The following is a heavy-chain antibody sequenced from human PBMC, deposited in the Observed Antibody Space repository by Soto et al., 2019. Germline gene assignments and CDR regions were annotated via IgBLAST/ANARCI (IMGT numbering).Heavy chain of an antibody. Sequence: QVQLQESGPGLVESSQTLSLTCTVSGVSISSGGYYWGWIRQHPGKGLEWIWNIYYSGRTYYNPSLKRRLLMSVDTAKNHFALSLNSVTAADTAMYFCASVVGGDSESYFDYWGQGVLVTVSS. J-gene: IGHJ4*02. CDR3: ASVVGGDSESYFDY. V-gene: IGHV4-31*03. CDR1: GVSISSGGYY. D-gene: IGHD2-21*02. CDR2: IYYSGRT.